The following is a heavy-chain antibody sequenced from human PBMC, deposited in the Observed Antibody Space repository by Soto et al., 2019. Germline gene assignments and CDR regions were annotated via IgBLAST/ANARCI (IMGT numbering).Heavy chain of an antibody. Sequence: GESLKISCKGSGYSFTNYWIGWVRQMPGKGLEWMGIIYPGDSDTKYSPSFQGQVTISADKPISTAYLQWSSLKASDTAMYYCARQKQLGYYYYGMDVWGQGTTVTVSS. CDR2: IYPGDSDT. CDR1: GYSFTNYW. J-gene: IGHJ6*02. CDR3: ARQKQLGYYYYGMDV. D-gene: IGHD1-1*01. V-gene: IGHV5-51*01.